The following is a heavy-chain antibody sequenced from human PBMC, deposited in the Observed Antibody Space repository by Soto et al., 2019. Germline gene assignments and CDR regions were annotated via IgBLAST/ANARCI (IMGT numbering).Heavy chain of an antibody. CDR3: ARAPGTFLGEPLPFLLSFDY. V-gene: IGHV3-30-3*01. Sequence: GGSLRLSCAASGFTFSSYAMHWVRQAPGKGLEWVAVISYDGSNKYYADSVKGRFTISRDNSKNTLYLQMNSLRAEDTAVYYCARAPGTFLGEPLPFLLSFDYWGQGTLVTVSS. CDR1: GFTFSSYA. D-gene: IGHD1-26*01. J-gene: IGHJ4*02. CDR2: ISYDGSNK.